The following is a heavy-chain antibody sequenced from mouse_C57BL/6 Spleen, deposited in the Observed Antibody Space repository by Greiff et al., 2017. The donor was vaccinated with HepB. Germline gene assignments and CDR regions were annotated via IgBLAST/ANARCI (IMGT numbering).Heavy chain of an antibody. CDR3: ARGGHYSNCGVDYAMDY. CDR1: GFTFSDYG. D-gene: IGHD2-5*01. Sequence: EVQLVESGGGLVKPGGSLKLSCAASGFTFSDYGMHWVRQAPEKGLEWVAYISSGSSTIYYADTVKGRFTISRDNAKNTLFLQMTSLRSEDTAMYYCARGGHYSNCGVDYAMDYWGQGTSVTVSS. J-gene: IGHJ4*01. V-gene: IGHV5-17*01. CDR2: ISSGSSTI.